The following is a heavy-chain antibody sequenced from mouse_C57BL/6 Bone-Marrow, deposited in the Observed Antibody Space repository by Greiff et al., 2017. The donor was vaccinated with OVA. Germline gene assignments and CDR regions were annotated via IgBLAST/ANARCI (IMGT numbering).Heavy chain of an antibody. CDR2: IYPGNSDT. CDR3: TRDYDYDVPYYFDY. J-gene: IGHJ2*01. Sequence: VQLKQSGTVLARPGASVKMSCKTSGYTFTSYWMHWVKQRPGQGLEWIGAIYPGNSDTSYNQKFKGKAKLTAVTSASTAYMELSSLTNEDSAVYYCTRDYDYDVPYYFDYWGQGTTLTVSS. CDR1: GYTFTSYW. D-gene: IGHD2-4*01. V-gene: IGHV1-5*01.